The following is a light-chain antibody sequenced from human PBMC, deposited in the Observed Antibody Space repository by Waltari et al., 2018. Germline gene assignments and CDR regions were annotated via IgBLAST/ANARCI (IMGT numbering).Light chain of an antibody. CDR3: QQYNTYSS. V-gene: IGKV1-5*03. Sequence: DIQMTQSPSTLSASVGDTITITCRASQSISNYLAWHQQKPGKAPKLLIYKASSSGSGVPSRFSGSGSGTEFTLTISSLQPDDFATYYCQQYNTYSSFGQGTKLEIK. J-gene: IGKJ2*03. CDR1: QSISNY. CDR2: KAS.